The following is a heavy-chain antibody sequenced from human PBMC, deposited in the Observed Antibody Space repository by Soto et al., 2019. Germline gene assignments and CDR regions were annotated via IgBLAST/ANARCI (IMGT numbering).Heavy chain of an antibody. J-gene: IGHJ4*02. Sequence: ASVKVSCKASGYTFTGYYMHWVRQAPGQGLEWMGWINPNSGGTNYAQKFQGRVTTTRDTSISTAYMELSRLRSDDTAVYYCASTGYSSGWSPSNLHYSGNSGRRYFDYWGQGTLVTVSS. V-gene: IGHV1-2*02. CDR1: GYTFTGYY. CDR3: ASTGYSSGWSPSNLHYSGNSGRRYFDY. CDR2: INPNSGGT. D-gene: IGHD6-19*01.